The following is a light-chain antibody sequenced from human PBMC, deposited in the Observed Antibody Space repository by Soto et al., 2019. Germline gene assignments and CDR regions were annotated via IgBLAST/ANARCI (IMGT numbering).Light chain of an antibody. CDR2: DVS. Sequence: QSELTQPASVSGSPGQSITIPCTGTNNDVGGYNYVSWYQQHPGKAPKLMIYDVSNRPSGVSNRFSGSKSGNTASLTISGLQAEDEADYYCSSYTSSSTLNYVFGTGTKVTVL. J-gene: IGLJ1*01. V-gene: IGLV2-14*01. CDR1: NNDVGGYNY. CDR3: SSYTSSSTLNYV.